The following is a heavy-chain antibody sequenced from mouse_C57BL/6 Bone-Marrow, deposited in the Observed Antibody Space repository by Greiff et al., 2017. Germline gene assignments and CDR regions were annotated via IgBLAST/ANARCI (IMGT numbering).Heavy chain of an antibody. D-gene: IGHD2-3*01. V-gene: IGHV14-4*01. J-gene: IGHJ2*01. CDR1: GFNIKVDY. Sequence: VQLQQSGAELVRPGASVKLSCTASGFNIKVDYIHWVKQRPEQGLEWIGWIDPVIGDTEYASKFQGKATITSDTSSNTAYQKLSSLTSEDTAVYYCSSLDGNYCHFWGPGTPLTVAT. CDR3: SSLDGNYCHF. CDR2: IDPVIGDT.